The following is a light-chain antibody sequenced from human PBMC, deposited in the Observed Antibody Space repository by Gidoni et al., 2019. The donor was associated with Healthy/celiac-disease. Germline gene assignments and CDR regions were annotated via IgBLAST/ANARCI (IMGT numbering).Light chain of an antibody. CDR1: QSVSSY. Sequence: EIVLTQSPATLSLSPGERATLSCRASQSVSSYLAWYQQKPGQAPRLLIYDASNRATGIPARFSGSGSGTDFTLTISSLEPEDFAVYYCQQRSNWPPGITFXHXTRLXIK. CDR2: DAS. V-gene: IGKV3-11*01. CDR3: QQRSNWPPGIT. J-gene: IGKJ5*01.